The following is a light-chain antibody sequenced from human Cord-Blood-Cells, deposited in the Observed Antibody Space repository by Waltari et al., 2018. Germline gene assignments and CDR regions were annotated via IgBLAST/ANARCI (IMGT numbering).Light chain of an antibody. Sequence: QSALTQPASVSGSPGQSTTLPCTGTRRDVGGYNYVPWYQQHPGKAPKLMIYDVSNRPSGVSNRFSGSKSGNTASLTISGLQAEDEADYYCSSYTSSSTLVFGTGTKVTVL. CDR1: RRDVGGYNY. CDR2: DVS. V-gene: IGLV2-14*01. CDR3: SSYTSSSTLV. J-gene: IGLJ1*01.